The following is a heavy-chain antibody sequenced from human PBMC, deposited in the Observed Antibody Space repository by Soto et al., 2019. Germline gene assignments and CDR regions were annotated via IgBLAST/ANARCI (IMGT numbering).Heavy chain of an antibody. CDR3: AQLSRHIKNWFDP. Sequence: VQLLESGGGLVQPGGSLRLSCAVSRFPFSSSSFSWVRQPPGKGLEWIARISVSGGSTHYADSVKGRFTVSRDNSNKTLNLQMHSLRAEDPAVYYCAQLSRHIKNWFDPWGQGTMVTVSS. V-gene: IGHV3-23*01. D-gene: IGHD2-21*01. J-gene: IGHJ5*02. CDR1: RFPFSSSS. CDR2: ISVSGGST.